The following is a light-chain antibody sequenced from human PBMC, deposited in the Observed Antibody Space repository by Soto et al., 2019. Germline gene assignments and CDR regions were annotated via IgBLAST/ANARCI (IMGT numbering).Light chain of an antibody. J-gene: IGKJ2*01. Sequence: EVVLTQSPGTLSLSPGERATLSCRASQSVSSYLAWYQHKPGQAPRLLISRASSRATGIPDRFSGSGSGTDFTLPISRLDPEDFAVYYCQQYGYSPYTFGQGTKLEIK. V-gene: IGKV3-20*01. CDR2: RAS. CDR1: QSVSSY. CDR3: QQYGYSPYT.